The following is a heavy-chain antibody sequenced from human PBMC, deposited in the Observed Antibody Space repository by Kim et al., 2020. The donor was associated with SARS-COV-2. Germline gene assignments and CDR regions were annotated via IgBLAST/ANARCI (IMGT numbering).Heavy chain of an antibody. V-gene: IGHV4-31*03. CDR1: GGSISSGGYY. Sequence: SETLSLTCTVSGGSISSGGYYWSWIRQHPGKGLEWIGYIYYSGSTYYNPSLKSRVTISVDTSKNQFSLKLSSVTAADTAVYYCARVMVVTRSNWFDPWGQGTLVTVSS. CDR2: IYYSGST. J-gene: IGHJ5*02. CDR3: ARVMVVTRSNWFDP. D-gene: IGHD2-21*02.